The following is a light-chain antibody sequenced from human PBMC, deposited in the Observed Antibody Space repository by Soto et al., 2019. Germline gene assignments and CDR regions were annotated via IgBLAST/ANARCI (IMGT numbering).Light chain of an antibody. CDR2: DVS. CDR3: CSYAGSYTSWV. CDR1: SSDVGGYNY. Sequence: QSALTQPRSVSGSPGQSVTISCTGTSSDVGGYNYVSWYQQHPGKAPKLMISDVSKRPSGVPDRFSGSKSGNTASLTISGLQSEDEADYYCCSYAGSYTSWVFGGGTKLTVL. J-gene: IGLJ3*02. V-gene: IGLV2-11*01.